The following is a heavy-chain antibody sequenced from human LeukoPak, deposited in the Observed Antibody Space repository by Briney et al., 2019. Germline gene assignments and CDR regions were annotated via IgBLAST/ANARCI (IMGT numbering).Heavy chain of an antibody. V-gene: IGHV4-31*03. CDR1: GGTISSGGYY. Sequence: SETLSLTCTVSGGTISSGGYYWNWIRQHPGKGLEWVGYISYTGSTYYNPSLESRVTISVDTSKNQFSLKLSSVTAADTAVYYCARGRYNWNYRQFDYWGQGTLVTVST. D-gene: IGHD1-7*01. CDR3: ARGRYNWNYRQFDY. J-gene: IGHJ4*02. CDR2: ISYTGST.